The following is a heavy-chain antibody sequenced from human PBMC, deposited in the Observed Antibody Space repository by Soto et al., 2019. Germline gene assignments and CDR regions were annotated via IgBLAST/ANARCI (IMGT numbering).Heavy chain of an antibody. V-gene: IGHV4-59*08. D-gene: IGHD4-17*01. CDR3: ARLKATVTTDDAFDI. CDR2: IYYSGST. CDR1: GGSISSYY. J-gene: IGHJ3*02. Sequence: QVQLQESGPGLVKPSETLSLTCTVSGGSISSYYWSWIRQPPGKRLEWIGYIYYSGSTNYNPSLKSRVTISVDTSKNQFSLKLSSVTAADTAVYYWARLKATVTTDDAFDIWGQGTMVTVSS.